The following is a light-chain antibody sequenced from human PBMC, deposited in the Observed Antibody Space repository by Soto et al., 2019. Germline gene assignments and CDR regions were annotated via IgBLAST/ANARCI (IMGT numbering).Light chain of an antibody. J-gene: IGKJ3*01. Sequence: ELVLTQSPGTLSLSPGERATLSGRASQSVSSSYLAWYQQKPGQAPRLLIYGASSRATGIPDRFSGSGSGTDFTLTISRLEPEDFAVYYCQQYGDSIFTFGPGTKVDIK. V-gene: IGKV3-20*01. CDR3: QQYGDSIFT. CDR2: GAS. CDR1: QSVSSSY.